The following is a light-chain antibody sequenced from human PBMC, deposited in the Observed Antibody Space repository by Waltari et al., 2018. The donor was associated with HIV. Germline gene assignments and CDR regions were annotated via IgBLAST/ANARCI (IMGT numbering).Light chain of an antibody. CDR2: DVY. Sequence: ALTQPASVSGSPAPSLTIPCTGPSIDCGAYDYVSWYQQSPGKVPKLLIYDVYNRPSRISNRFSGSKSGNTAFLTISGLRAEDEADYYCASFTSGRLNVFGSGTKVTVL. CDR3: ASFTSGRLNV. J-gene: IGLJ1*01. V-gene: IGLV2-14*01. CDR1: SIDCGAYDY.